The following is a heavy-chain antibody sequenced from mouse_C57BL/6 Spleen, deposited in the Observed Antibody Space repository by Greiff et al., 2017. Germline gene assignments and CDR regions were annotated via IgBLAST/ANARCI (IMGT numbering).Heavy chain of an antibody. D-gene: IGHD3-2*02. CDR3: ARNWGAQASVFAY. CDR2: IWSGGST. CDR1: GFSLTSYG. V-gene: IGHV2-2*01. J-gene: IGHJ3*01. Sequence: VQGVESGPGLVQPSQSLSITCTVSGFSLTSYGVHWVRQSPGKGLEWLGVIWSGGSTDYNAAFISRLSISKDNSKSQVFFKMNSLQADDTAIYYCARNWGAQASVFAYWGQGTLVTVSA.